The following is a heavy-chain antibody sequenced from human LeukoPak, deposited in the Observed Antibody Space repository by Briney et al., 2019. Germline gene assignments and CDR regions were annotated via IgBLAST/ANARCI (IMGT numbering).Heavy chain of an antibody. V-gene: IGHV4-39*07. Sequence: SETLSLTCTVSGGSISRSDYYWGWIRQPPGKGLEWIGSIYYSGSTYYNSSLKSRVTISVDTSKNQFSLKLSSVTAADTAVYYCARDVTIFGVVPHKDNWFDPWGQGTLVTVSS. CDR1: GGSISRSDYY. CDR2: IYYSGST. D-gene: IGHD3-3*01. J-gene: IGHJ5*02. CDR3: ARDVTIFGVVPHKDNWFDP.